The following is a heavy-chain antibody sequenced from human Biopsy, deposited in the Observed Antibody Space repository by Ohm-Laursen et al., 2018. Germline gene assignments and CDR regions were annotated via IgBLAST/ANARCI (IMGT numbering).Heavy chain of an antibody. V-gene: IGHV1-69*04. D-gene: IGHD2-2*02. CDR1: GGIFSSYA. J-gene: IGHJ6*02. CDR2: IIPLLGIT. Sequence: SSVKVSCKASGGIFSSYAMSWVRQAPGQGLEWMGRIIPLLGITNYAQKLQGRVTISADKSTSTAYMELSSLRSEDTAVYYCAREYPEGDVWGQGTTVTVSS. CDR3: AREYPEGDV.